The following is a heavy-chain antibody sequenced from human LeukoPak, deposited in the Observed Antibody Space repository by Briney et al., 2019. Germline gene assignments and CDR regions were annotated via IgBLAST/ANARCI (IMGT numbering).Heavy chain of an antibody. CDR2: ISSSSSYI. J-gene: IGHJ4*02. V-gene: IGHV3-21*01. D-gene: IGHD3-3*01. CDR3: ARDGATTIFGVVTFDY. Sequence: GGSLRLSCAASGFTFSSYSMNWDRQAPGKGLEWVSSISSSSSYIYYADSVKGRFTISRDNAKNSLYLQMNSLRAEDTAVYYCARDGATTIFGVVTFDYWGQGTLVTVSS. CDR1: GFTFSSYS.